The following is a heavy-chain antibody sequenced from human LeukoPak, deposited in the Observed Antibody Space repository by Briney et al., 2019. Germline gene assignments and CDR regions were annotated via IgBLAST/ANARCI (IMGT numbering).Heavy chain of an antibody. V-gene: IGHV4-39*01. Sequence: SETLSLTCTVSGGSISSSSYYWGWIRQPPGKGLEWIGSIYYSGSTYYNPSLKSRVTISGDTSKNQFSLNLSSVTAADTAVYYCARHRTAMVADAFDIWGQGTKVTVSS. CDR3: ARHRTAMVADAFDI. D-gene: IGHD5-18*01. J-gene: IGHJ3*02. CDR1: GGSISSSSYY. CDR2: IYYSGST.